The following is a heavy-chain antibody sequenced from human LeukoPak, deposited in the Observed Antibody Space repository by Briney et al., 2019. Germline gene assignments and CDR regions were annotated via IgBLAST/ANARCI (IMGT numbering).Heavy chain of an antibody. Sequence: GGSLRLSCAVSGFTVSSNCMSWVRQAPGKGLEWVSVINSGGSTNYADSVKGRFTISRDNSKNTLYLQMNSLRAEDTAVYYCARAGFEYYFDYWGQGTLVTVSS. CDR2: INSGGST. CDR1: GFTVSSNC. CDR3: ARAGFEYYFDY. J-gene: IGHJ4*02. D-gene: IGHD3-10*01. V-gene: IGHV3-53*01.